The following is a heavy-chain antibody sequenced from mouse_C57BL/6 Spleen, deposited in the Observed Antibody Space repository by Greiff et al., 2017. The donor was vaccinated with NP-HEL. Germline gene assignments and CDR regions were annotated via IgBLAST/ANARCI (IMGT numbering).Heavy chain of an antibody. CDR2: IDPSDSYT. CDR3: ARVYYGSSYDLYYFDD. Sequence: VKLQESGAELVMPGASVKLSCKASGYTFTSSWMHWVKQRPGQGLEWIGEIDPSDSYTNYNQKFKGKSTLTVDKSSSTAYMQLSSLTSEDSAVYYCARVYYGSSYDLYYFDDWGQGTTLTVSS. J-gene: IGHJ2*01. D-gene: IGHD1-1*01. V-gene: IGHV1-69*01. CDR1: GYTFTSSW.